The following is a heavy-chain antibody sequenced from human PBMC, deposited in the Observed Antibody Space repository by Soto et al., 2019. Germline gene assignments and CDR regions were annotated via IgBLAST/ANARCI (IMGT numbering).Heavy chain of an antibody. D-gene: IGHD3-10*01. CDR3: ARDHHGVAHGSGSYYKGTYYYYGKDV. J-gene: IGHJ6*02. CDR1: GGSISSGGYY. Sequence: SETLSLTCTVSGGSISSGGYYWSWIRQHPGKGLEWIGYIYYSGSTYYNPSLKSRVTISVDTSKNQFSLKLSSVTAADTAVYYCARDHHGVAHGSGSYYKGTYYYYGKDVWGQGNTVTVSS. CDR2: IYYSGST. V-gene: IGHV4-31*03.